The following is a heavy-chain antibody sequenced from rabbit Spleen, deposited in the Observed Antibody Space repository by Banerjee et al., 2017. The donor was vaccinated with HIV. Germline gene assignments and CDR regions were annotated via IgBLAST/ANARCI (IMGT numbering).Heavy chain of an antibody. CDR3: ARDTGTSFSTYGMDL. D-gene: IGHD8-1*01. CDR2: IYAGSSTNT. V-gene: IGHV1S45*01. Sequence: QEQLEESGGDLVKPEGSLTLTCTASGFSLSSSSWICWVRQAPGKGLEWIGCIYAGSSTNTYSATWAKGRFTISKTSSTTVTLQMTSLTAADTATYFCARDTGTSFSTYGMDLWGPGTLVTVS. CDR1: GFSLSSSSW. J-gene: IGHJ6*01.